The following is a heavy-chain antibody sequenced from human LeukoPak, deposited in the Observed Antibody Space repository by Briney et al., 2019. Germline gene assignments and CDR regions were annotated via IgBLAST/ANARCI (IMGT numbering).Heavy chain of an antibody. V-gene: IGHV1-2*02. Sequence: ASVKVSCKASEYTFVGHYMHWVRQAPGQGLEWMGWINPNSGVTTYAQKFQGRVTMTRDTSISTAYMELSRLSSDDTAVYYCARGRGYRYSWFDPWGQGTLVTVSS. CDR1: EYTFVGHY. J-gene: IGHJ5*02. CDR2: INPNSGVT. CDR3: ARGRGYRYSWFDP. D-gene: IGHD5-18*01.